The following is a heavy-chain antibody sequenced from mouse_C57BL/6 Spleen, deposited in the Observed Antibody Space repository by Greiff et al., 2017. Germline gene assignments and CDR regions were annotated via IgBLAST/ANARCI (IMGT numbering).Heavy chain of an antibody. D-gene: IGHD1-1*01. CDR2: IDPSDSYT. V-gene: IGHV1-59*01. J-gene: IGHJ2*01. CDR1: GYTFTSYW. Sequence: QVQLQQPGAELVRPGTSVKLSCKASGYTFTSYWMHWVKQRPGQGLEWIGVIDPSDSYTNYNQKFKGKATLTVDTSSSTAYMQLSSLTSEDSAVYYCARSYYGSSPYYFDYWGQGTTLTVSS. CDR3: ARSYYGSSPYYFDY.